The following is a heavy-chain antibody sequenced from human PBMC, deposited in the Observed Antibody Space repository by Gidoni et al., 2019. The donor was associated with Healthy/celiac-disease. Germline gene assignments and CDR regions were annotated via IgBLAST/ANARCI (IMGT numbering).Heavy chain of an antibody. Sequence: EVQLVESGGGLVKHGGSLRLSCAASGFTFSSYSMNWVRQVPGKGVEWVSSISSSSSYIYYADSVKCRFTISRDNAKNSLYLQMNSRRAEDTAVYYCARGLLGHAFDIWCQGTMVTVSS. CDR2: ISSSSSYI. V-gene: IGHV3-21*01. J-gene: IGHJ3*02. CDR1: GFTFSSYS. CDR3: ARGLLGHAFDI.